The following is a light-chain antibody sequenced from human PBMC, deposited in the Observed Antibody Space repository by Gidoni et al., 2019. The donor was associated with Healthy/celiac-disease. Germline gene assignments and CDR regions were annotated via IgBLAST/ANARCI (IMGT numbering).Light chain of an antibody. Sequence: DIQMTQSPSSLSASVGDIVTITCRASQSISSYLNWYQQKPGKAPKLLIYAASSLQSGVPSRFNGSGSGTDFTLTISSLQPEDFATYYCQQRYSTPRTFGQGTKVEIK. CDR3: QQRYSTPRT. J-gene: IGKJ1*01. CDR1: QSISSY. CDR2: AAS. V-gene: IGKV1-39*01.